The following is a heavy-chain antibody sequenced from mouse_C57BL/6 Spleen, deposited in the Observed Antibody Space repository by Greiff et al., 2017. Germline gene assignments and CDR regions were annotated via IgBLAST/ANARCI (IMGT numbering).Heavy chain of an antibody. V-gene: IGHV5-4*01. J-gene: IGHJ1*03. CDR1: GFTFSSYA. CDR2: ISDGGSYT. D-gene: IGHD1-1*01. Sequence: EVQRVESGGGLVKPGGSLKLSCAASGFTFSSYAMSWVRQTPEKRLEWVATISDGGSYTYYPDNVKGRFTISRDNAKNNLYLQMSHLKSEDTAMYYGARGGTTVVATSCWYFDVWGTGTTVTVSS. CDR3: ARGGTTVVATSCWYFDV.